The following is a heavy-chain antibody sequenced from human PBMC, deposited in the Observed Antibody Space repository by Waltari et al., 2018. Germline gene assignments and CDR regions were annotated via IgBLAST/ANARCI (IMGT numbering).Heavy chain of an antibody. V-gene: IGHV3-23*01. CDR2: ISVSGFTT. J-gene: IGHJ4*02. CDR3: AKRGPRELLRLSWIPYFDF. CDR1: GFSFTSYA. D-gene: IGHD1-26*01. Sequence: EVQLLESGGALVQPGGSLRLSCAASGFSFTSYAMYWVRQAPGRGLGWVSGISVSGFTTSYADSMKGRFTISRDNSQNTLFLQMNSLGAEDTALYYCAKRGPRELLRLSWIPYFDFWGLGTLVTVSS.